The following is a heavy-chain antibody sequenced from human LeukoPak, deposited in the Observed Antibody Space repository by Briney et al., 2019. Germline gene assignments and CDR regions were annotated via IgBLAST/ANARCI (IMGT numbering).Heavy chain of an antibody. D-gene: IGHD2-15*01. Sequence: ASVKVSCKPSGYSFTSFGISWVRQAPGQGLEWMGWIGAYNGDTNYAQKFQGRVTMTTDTSTSTAYMDLRSLRSDDTAVYYCTRDHCRGDNCPSFDYWGQGTLVTVSS. J-gene: IGHJ4*02. CDR1: GYSFTSFG. V-gene: IGHV1-18*04. CDR3: TRDHCRGDNCPSFDY. CDR2: IGAYNGDT.